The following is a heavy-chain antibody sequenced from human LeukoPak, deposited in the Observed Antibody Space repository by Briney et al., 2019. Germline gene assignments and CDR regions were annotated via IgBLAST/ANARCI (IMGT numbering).Heavy chain of an antibody. Sequence: PSETLSLTCTVSGGSISSGSYYWRWIRQPAGKGLEWIGRIYTSGSTNYNPSLKSRVTISVDTSKNQFSLKLSSVTAADTAVYYCARDQIDYGGNSGVDYWGQGTLVTVSS. J-gene: IGHJ4*02. CDR1: GGSISSGSYY. CDR3: ARDQIDYGGNSGVDY. CDR2: IYTSGST. V-gene: IGHV4-61*02. D-gene: IGHD4-23*01.